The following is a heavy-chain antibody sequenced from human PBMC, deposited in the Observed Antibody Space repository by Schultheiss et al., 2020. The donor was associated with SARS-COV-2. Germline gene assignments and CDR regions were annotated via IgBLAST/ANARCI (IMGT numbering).Heavy chain of an antibody. CDR1: GYSFTSYY. CDR3: ARYYGYCGEGTCYSDF. D-gene: IGHD2-15*01. V-gene: IGHV1-18*04. Sequence: ASVKVSCKASGYSFTSYYIHWVRQAPGQGLEWMGWISAYNGHTSYAQKFQGRITMTTDTSARTAYMELRSLRSDDTAVYYCARYYGYCGEGTCYSDFWGQGTLVTVSS. J-gene: IGHJ4*02. CDR2: ISAYNGHT.